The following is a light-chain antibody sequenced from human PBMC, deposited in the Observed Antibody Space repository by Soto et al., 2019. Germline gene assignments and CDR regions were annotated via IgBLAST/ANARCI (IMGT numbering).Light chain of an antibody. CDR3: QQSYSTPYT. J-gene: IGKJ2*01. V-gene: IGKV1-39*01. Sequence: DIQMTQSPSSLSASIGDRVTITCRASQSISSYLNWYQQKPGTAPNLLIYAASSLQSGVPSRFSGSGSGTYFTLTISSLQPEDFATYYCQQSYSTPYTFGQGTKLEIK. CDR2: AAS. CDR1: QSISSY.